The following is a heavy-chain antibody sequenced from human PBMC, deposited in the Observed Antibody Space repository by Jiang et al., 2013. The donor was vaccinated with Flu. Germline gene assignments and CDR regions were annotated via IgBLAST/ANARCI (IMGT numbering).Heavy chain of an antibody. D-gene: IGHD5-18*01. J-gene: IGHJ6*02. Sequence: LLKPSETLSLTCAVYGGSFSGYYWSWIRQPPGKGLEWIGEINHSGSTNYNPSLKSRVTISVDTSKNQFSLKLSSVTAADTAVYYCARGVTSGYSYGSTTYYGMDVWGQGTTVTVSS. CDR2: INHSGST. CDR1: GGSFSGYY. V-gene: IGHV4-34*01. CDR3: ARGVTSGYSYGSTTYYGMDV.